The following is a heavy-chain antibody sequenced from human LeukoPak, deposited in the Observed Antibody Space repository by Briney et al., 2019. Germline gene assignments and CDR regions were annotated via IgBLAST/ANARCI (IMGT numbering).Heavy chain of an antibody. CDR2: ISWNSGSI. V-gene: IGHV3-9*01. CDR3: AKGYCGGDCYSPYNWFDP. Sequence: PGGSLRLSCAASGFTFDDYAMHWVRQAPGKGLEWVSGISWNSGSIGYADSVKGRSTISRDNAKNSLYLQMNSLRAEDTALYYCAKGYCGGDCYSPYNWFDPWGQGTLVTVSS. J-gene: IGHJ5*02. D-gene: IGHD2-21*02. CDR1: GFTFDDYA.